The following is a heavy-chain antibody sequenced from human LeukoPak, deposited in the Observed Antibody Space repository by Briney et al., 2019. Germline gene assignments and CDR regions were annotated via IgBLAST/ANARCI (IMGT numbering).Heavy chain of an antibody. V-gene: IGHV4-59*12. CDR3: ARAAELDYDSSGYPLGYYFDY. CDR1: GDSITDNY. D-gene: IGHD3-22*01. J-gene: IGHJ4*02. Sequence: SPSETLSLTCTVSGDSITDNYWSWIRQPPGMGLEWIGYVYYPGATNYTPSLKSRVTISMDTSRNQFSLKLNSVTAADTAVYYCARAAELDYDSSGYPLGYYFDYWGQGTLVTVSS. CDR2: VYYPGAT.